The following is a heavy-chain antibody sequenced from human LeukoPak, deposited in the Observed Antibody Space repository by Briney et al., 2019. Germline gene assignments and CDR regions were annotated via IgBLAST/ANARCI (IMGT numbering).Heavy chain of an antibody. J-gene: IGHJ4*02. Sequence: ASVKVSCKASGYTFTSYYMHWVRQAPGQGLEWMGLINPSGGNTGYAQKFQGRVTMTRDTSTTTVFMEVSSLRSEDTAVYYCARATDYGDYIWGQGTLVTVSS. CDR2: INPSGGNT. D-gene: IGHD4-17*01. CDR3: ARATDYGDYI. V-gene: IGHV1-46*01. CDR1: GYTFTSYY.